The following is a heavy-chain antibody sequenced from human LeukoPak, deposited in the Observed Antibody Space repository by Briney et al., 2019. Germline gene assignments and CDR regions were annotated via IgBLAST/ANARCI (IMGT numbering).Heavy chain of an antibody. D-gene: IGHD3-16*01. Sequence: ASVKVSCKAFGYTFTSYDINWVRQATGQGLEWMGWMNPNSGNTGHAQKFQGRVTMTRNTSISTAYMELSSLRSEDTAVYYCASWGSNEFDYWGQGTLVTVSS. J-gene: IGHJ4*02. CDR2: MNPNSGNT. V-gene: IGHV1-8*01. CDR1: GYTFTSYD. CDR3: ASWGSNEFDY.